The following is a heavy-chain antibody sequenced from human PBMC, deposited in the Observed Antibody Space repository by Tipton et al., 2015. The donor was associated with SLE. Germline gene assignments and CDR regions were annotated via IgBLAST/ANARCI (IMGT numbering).Heavy chain of an antibody. J-gene: IGHJ1*01. V-gene: IGHV3-74*03. CDR2: INSDGSST. CDR1: GFTFSSYW. D-gene: IGHD6-19*01. Sequence: SLRLSCAASGFTFSSYWMHWVRQAPGKGLVWVSRINSDGSSTTYADSVKARFTISRDNAKNTLYQQMNRLRAEDTALYYCARGLDGSVAGPDYFHHWGQGTLVTVSS. CDR3: ARGLDGSVAGPDYFHH.